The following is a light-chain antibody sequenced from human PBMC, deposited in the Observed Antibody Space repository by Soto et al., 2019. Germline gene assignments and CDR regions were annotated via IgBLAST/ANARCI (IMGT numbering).Light chain of an antibody. J-gene: IGKJ1*01. V-gene: IGKV3D-20*02. CDR3: QQRSNWPWT. CDR2: DAS. Sequence: EIVLTQSPATLCLWPGVGATRXCRASQSVSSSYLAWYQQKPGQAPRLLIYDASNRATGIPARLSGSGSGTDFTLTISSLEPEDFAVYYCQQRSNWPWTFGQGTKVDIK. CDR1: QSVSSSY.